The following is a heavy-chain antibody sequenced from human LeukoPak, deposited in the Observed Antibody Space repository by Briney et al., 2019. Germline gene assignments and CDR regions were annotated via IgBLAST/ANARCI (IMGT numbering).Heavy chain of an antibody. CDR1: GFTFDDYA. V-gene: IGHV3-23*01. Sequence: AGGSLRLSCAASGFTFDDYAMHWVRQAPGKGLEWVSTISGSGSGSSTHYADSVKGRFTISRDNSKNTLYLQMNSLRAEDTAVYYCAKSGYNRFDYWGQGTLVTVSS. CDR2: ISGSGSGSST. D-gene: IGHD5-24*01. CDR3: AKSGYNRFDY. J-gene: IGHJ4*02.